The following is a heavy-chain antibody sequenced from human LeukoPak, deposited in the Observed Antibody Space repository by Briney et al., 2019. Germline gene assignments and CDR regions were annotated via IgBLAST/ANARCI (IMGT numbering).Heavy chain of an antibody. J-gene: IGHJ4*02. V-gene: IGHV4-59*01. CDR3: ARPYDTSGYYPFDF. D-gene: IGHD3-22*01. CDR2: IYYSGST. CDR1: GGSISSYY. Sequence: SETLSLTCTVSGGSISSYYWSWIRQPPGKGLEWIGYIYYSGSTNYNPSLKSRVTISVDTSKNQFSLKLSSVTAADTAVYYCARPYDTSGYYPFDFWGQGTLVTVSS.